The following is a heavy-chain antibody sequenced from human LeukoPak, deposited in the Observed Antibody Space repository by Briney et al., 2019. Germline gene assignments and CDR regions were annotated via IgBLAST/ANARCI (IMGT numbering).Heavy chain of an antibody. D-gene: IGHD6-13*01. CDR1: GYTFTIYG. V-gene: IGHV1-18*01. CDR2: ISGYNGNT. CDR3: ARDRGYSSSWFDY. Sequence: ASVKVSCKTSGYTFTIYGLSWVRQAPGQGLEWMGWISGYNGNTKYAQKFQGRVTMTTDTSTSTSYMELRSLRSDDTAVYYCARDRGYSSSWFDYWGQGTLVTVSS. J-gene: IGHJ4*02.